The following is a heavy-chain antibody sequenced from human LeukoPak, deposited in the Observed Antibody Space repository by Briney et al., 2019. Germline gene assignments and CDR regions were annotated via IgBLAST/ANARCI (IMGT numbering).Heavy chain of an antibody. V-gene: IGHV1-69*04. CDR1: GGTFSSYA. CDR2: IIPILGIA. Sequence: SVKVSCKASGGTFSSYAISWVRQAPGQGLEWMGRIIPILGIANYAQKFQGRVTITADKSTSTAYMELSSLRSEDTAVYYCARGKKGRSYFQSFSWGQGTLVTVSS. D-gene: IGHD1-26*01. J-gene: IGHJ4*02. CDR3: ARGKKGRSYFQSFS.